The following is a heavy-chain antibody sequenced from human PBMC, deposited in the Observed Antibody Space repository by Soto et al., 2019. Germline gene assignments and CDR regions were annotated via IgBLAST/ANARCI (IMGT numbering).Heavy chain of an antibody. CDR3: AREPNYFDY. J-gene: IGHJ4*02. V-gene: IGHV1-18*01. CDR1: GYNFTRYG. CDR2: ISAYNGNK. Sequence: QVQLVQSGSEVKKPGASVKVYCKASGYNFTRYGLSWVRQAPGKGLEWMGWISAYNGNKKYAQKIQGRVTMTTDTSTSTAYMELRSLRSDDTAVYYCAREPNYFDYWGQGTLVTVSS.